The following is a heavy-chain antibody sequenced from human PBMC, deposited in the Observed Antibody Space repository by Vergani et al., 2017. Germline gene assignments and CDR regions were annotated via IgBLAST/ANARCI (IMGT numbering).Heavy chain of an antibody. V-gene: IGHV4-59*01. CDR1: GGSISSYY. D-gene: IGHD3-3*01. CDR3: ARGRFLEWFPGHYYFDY. CDR2: IYSSGRT. Sequence: QVQLQESGPGLVKPSETLSLTCTVSGGSISSYYWSWLLQPPGKGLEWIGYIYSSGRTNYNPALKSRVTISVDTAKNRFSLKLSSVTAADTAVYYCARGRFLEWFPGHYYFDYWGQGTLVTVSS. J-gene: IGHJ4*02.